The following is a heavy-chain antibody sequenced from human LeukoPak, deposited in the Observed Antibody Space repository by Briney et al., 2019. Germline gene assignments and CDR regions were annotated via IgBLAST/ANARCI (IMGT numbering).Heavy chain of an antibody. V-gene: IGHV6-1*01. J-gene: IGHJ3*01. Sequence: SSQTLSLTCDISGDTVSSNSAAWNWIGQSPSRGLEWLGRTYYRSKWYYDHAVSVRSRITISPDTSKNQFSLQLSSVTADDTAVYYCARGFALDFWGQGTMVTVSS. CDR2: TYYRSKWYY. CDR1: GDTVSSNSAA. CDR3: ARGFALDF.